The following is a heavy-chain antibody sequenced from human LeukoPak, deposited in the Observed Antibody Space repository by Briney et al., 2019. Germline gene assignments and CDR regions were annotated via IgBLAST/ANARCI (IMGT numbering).Heavy chain of an antibody. V-gene: IGHV4-4*07. CDR1: GGSISSYY. CDR3: ASLGITFIFDY. Sequence: NASETLSLTCTVSGGSISSYYWSWIRQPAGKGLEWIGRIYTSGSTNYNPSLKSRVTISVDTSKNQFSLKLSSVTAADTAVYFCASLGITFIFDYWGQGTLVTVSS. CDR2: IYTSGST. J-gene: IGHJ4*02. D-gene: IGHD3-16*02.